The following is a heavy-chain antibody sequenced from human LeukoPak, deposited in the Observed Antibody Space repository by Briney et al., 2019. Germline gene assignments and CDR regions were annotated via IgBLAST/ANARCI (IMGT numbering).Heavy chain of an antibody. CDR2: IYSSGST. Sequence: SETLSLTCTVSGDSISSGDYYWTWIRQPAGKGLEWIGRIYSSGSTNYNPSLKSRLTISLDTSKNQFSLKLSSVTAADTAVYYCARGNWNYFDYWGQGTRVPVSS. V-gene: IGHV4-61*02. CDR3: ARGNWNYFDY. CDR1: GDSISSGDYY. J-gene: IGHJ4*02. D-gene: IGHD1-20*01.